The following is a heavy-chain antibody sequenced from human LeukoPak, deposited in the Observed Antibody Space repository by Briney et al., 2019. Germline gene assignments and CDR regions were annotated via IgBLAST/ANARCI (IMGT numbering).Heavy chain of an antibody. CDR2: ISAYKGNT. Sequence: ASVTVSCKASGYTFTSSGISWVRQAPGQGLEWMGWISAYKGNTNYAQKFQGRVTMTTETFTSTADMEVTSLRSDDTAVYYCARGVGNEGLTIWGQGTLVTVSS. J-gene: IGHJ3*02. V-gene: IGHV1-18*01. CDR1: GYTFTSSG. D-gene: IGHD1-26*01. CDR3: ARGVGNEGLTI.